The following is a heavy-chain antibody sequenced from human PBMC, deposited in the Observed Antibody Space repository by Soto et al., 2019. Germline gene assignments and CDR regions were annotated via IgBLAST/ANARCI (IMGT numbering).Heavy chain of an antibody. V-gene: IGHV3-74*01. CDR1: GFTFSSYW. CDR3: GRVQHNNWNYFVYYYYYGMDV. D-gene: IGHD1-7*01. J-gene: IGHJ6*02. Sequence: EVQLVESGGGLVQPGGSLRLSCAASGFTFSSYWMHWVRQAPGKGLVWVSRINSDGSSTSYTDSVKGRFTISRDNAKNTLYLLMNSLRAEDAAVYYCGRVQHNNWNYFVYYYYYGMDVWGQGTTVTVSS. CDR2: INSDGSST.